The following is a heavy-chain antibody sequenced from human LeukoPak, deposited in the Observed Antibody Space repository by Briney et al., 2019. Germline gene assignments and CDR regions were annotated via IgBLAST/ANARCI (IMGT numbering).Heavy chain of an antibody. Sequence: GASVKVSCKASGYTFTSYGISWVRQAPGQGLEWMGWISGYSGNTKYAQKLQGRVTMTTDTSTTTAYMELRSLRSADTAVYYCARPVVAGNFDYWGQGTLVTVSS. CDR1: GYTFTSYG. CDR2: ISGYSGNT. CDR3: ARPVVAGNFDY. D-gene: IGHD6-19*01. V-gene: IGHV1-18*01. J-gene: IGHJ4*02.